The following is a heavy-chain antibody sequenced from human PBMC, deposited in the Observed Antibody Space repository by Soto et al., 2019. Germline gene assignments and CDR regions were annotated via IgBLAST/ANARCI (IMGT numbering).Heavy chain of an antibody. CDR1: GFTVSSNY. CDR2: IYSGGSK. D-gene: IGHD3-10*01. Sequence: EVQLVESGGGLVQPGGSLRLSCAASGFTVSSNYMSWVRQAPGKGLEWVSVIYSGGSKYYADSVKGRFTISRDNSKNTLYLQMNSLRAEDTAVYYCARDAAMVRGNYGMDVWGQGTTVTVSS. V-gene: IGHV3-66*01. J-gene: IGHJ6*02. CDR3: ARDAAMVRGNYGMDV.